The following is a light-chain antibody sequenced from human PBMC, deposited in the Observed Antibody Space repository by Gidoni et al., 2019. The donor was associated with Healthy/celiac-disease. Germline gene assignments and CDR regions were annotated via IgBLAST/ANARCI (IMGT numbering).Light chain of an antibody. CDR1: QSVSSN. CDR3: QQYNNWPET. Sequence: DIVITQSPATLSVSPGARATLSCRASQSVSSNLAWYQQKPGQAPRLLIYGASTRATGIPARFSGSGSGTEFTLTISSLQSEDFAVYYCQQYNNWPETFXQXTKVEIK. V-gene: IGKV3-15*01. CDR2: GAS. J-gene: IGKJ1*01.